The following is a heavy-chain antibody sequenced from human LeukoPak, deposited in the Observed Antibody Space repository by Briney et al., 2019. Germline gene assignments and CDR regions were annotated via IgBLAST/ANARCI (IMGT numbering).Heavy chain of an antibody. CDR1: GGSISSYY. D-gene: IGHD3-3*01. CDR3: ARSPPAQLWSGYYTDY. J-gene: IGHJ4*02. CDR2: IYYSGST. V-gene: IGHV4-59*01. Sequence: SETLSLTCTVSGGSISSYYWSWIRQPPGKGLEWIGYIYYSGSTNYNPSLKSRVTISVDTSKNQFSLKLSSVTAADTAVYYCARSPPAQLWSGYYTDYWGQGTLVTVSS.